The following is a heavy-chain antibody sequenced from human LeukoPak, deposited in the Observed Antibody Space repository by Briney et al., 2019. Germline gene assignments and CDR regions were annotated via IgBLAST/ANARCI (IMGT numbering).Heavy chain of an antibody. CDR1: GFTVSSNY. Sequence: GGSLRLSCAVSGFTVSSNYMSWVRQAPGKGLEWVSVIYSGGSTYYAGFVKGRFTISRDNSKNTLYLQMNSLRPEDTAVYYCARDYWNDGYFDYWGRGTLVTVSS. CDR3: ARDYWNDGYFDY. D-gene: IGHD1-1*01. CDR2: IYSGGST. V-gene: IGHV3-66*02. J-gene: IGHJ4*02.